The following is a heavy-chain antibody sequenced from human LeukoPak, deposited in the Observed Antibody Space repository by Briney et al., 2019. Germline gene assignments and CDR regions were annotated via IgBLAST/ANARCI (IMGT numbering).Heavy chain of an antibody. D-gene: IGHD6-19*01. J-gene: IGHJ6*04. Sequence: PSETLSLTCDVSGGSFSSHYWTWIRQPPGKGLEWIGEINPRGSTNYNPSLESRVTVSADTSRNQLSLSLTSVTAADSAVYFCARGLRQGSAWSWGPKEKSYQYMDVWGTGTTVIVSS. CDR1: GGSFSSHY. V-gene: IGHV4-34*01. CDR3: ARGLRQGSAWSWGPKEKSYQYMDV. CDR2: INPRGST.